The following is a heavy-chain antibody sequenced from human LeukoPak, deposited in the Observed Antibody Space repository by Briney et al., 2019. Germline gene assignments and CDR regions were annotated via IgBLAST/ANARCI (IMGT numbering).Heavy chain of an antibody. D-gene: IGHD2-8*01. CDR3: AKIFTYCTNGVCYSDYYYYYMDV. Sequence: GGSLRLSCAASGFTFSSYAMSWVRQAPGKGLEWVSAISGSGGSTYYADSVKGRFTISRDNSKNTLYLQMNSLRAEDTAVYYCAKIFTYCTNGVCYSDYYYYYMDVWGKGTTVTVSS. CDR2: ISGSGGST. V-gene: IGHV3-23*01. J-gene: IGHJ6*03. CDR1: GFTFSSYA.